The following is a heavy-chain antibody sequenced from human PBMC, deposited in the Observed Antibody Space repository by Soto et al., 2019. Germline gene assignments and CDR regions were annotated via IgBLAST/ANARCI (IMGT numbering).Heavy chain of an antibody. J-gene: IGHJ4*02. D-gene: IGHD1-26*01. CDR1: GDSVSSGDSY. V-gene: IGHV4-30-4*01. CDR2: TSFSGYT. Sequence: QVQLQESGPGLVKPSQTLSLTCSVSGDSVSSGDSYWSWIRQPPGKALEWIGYTSFSGYTSYSPSLKSRVTISVDMSKSQFSLRLTSVTAADTAVYYCLRGGNPYHYATSGPGTFDKWGQGTLVSVSS. CDR3: LRGGNPYHYATSGPGTFDK.